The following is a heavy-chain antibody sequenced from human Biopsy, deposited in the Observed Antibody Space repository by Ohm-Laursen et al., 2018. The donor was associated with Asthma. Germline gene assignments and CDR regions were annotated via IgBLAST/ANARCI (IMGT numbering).Heavy chain of an antibody. V-gene: IGHV3-66*01. J-gene: IGHJ6*02. D-gene: IGHD1-1*01. CDR3: VRDLGTTRMDV. Sequence: SLRLSCAASGFAVSRDHMFWVRQAPGKGLEWVSVIYSGGTSHTADSVKGRFTISRDNSKNMLYLQMNSLRAEDTAVYYCVRDLGTTRMDVWGQGTTVTVSS. CDR1: GFAVSRDH. CDR2: IYSGGTS.